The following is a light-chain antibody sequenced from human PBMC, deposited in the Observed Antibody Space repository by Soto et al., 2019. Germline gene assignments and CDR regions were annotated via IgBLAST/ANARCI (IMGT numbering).Light chain of an antibody. Sequence: QSALTQPPSASVSPGQSVTISCTGTISAVGGYNYVSWYQQHPGKAPKLMIYEVTKRPSGVPDRFSASKSGNTASLTVSGLQAEDEADYYCSSYAGSSDFVIFGGGTKLTVL. CDR2: EVT. J-gene: IGLJ2*01. CDR1: ISAVGGYNY. V-gene: IGLV2-8*01. CDR3: SSYAGSSDFVI.